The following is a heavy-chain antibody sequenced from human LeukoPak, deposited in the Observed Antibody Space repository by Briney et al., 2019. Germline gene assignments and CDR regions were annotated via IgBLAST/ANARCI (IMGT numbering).Heavy chain of an antibody. CDR1: GGSISINSYY. V-gene: IGHV4-39*07. Sequence: PSETLSLTCTVSGGSISINSYYWGWIRQPPGKGLEWIGHIYYSGTTYYSPSLKSRVTISVDTSKNQFSLKLSSVTAADTAVYYCARENCSGGSCYSIYYYYYMDVWGKGTTVTVSS. D-gene: IGHD2-15*01. CDR2: IYYSGTT. CDR3: ARENCSGGSCYSIYYYYYMDV. J-gene: IGHJ6*03.